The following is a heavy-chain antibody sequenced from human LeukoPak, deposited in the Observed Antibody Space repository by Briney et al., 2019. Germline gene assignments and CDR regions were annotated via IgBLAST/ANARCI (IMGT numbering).Heavy chain of an antibody. CDR2: ISSSSSYI. V-gene: IGHV3-21*01. CDR3: ARGSSSGWSRGDY. J-gene: IGHJ4*02. Sequence: GGSLRLSCAASGFTFSSYSMNWVRQAPGKGLEWVSSISSSSSYIYYADSVKGRFTISRDNAKNSLYPQMNSLRAEDTAVYYCARGSSSGWSRGDYWGQGTLVTVSS. D-gene: IGHD6-19*01. CDR1: GFTFSSYS.